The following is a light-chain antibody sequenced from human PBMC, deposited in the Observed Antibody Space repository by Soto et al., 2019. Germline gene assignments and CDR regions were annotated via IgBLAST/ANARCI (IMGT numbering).Light chain of an antibody. J-gene: IGKJ1*01. CDR3: PQHGGSPET. V-gene: IGKV3D-15*02. CDR1: QGIGDT. CDR2: DTS. Sequence: EVVMRQSPTTLSVSPGEGATLSCRASQGIGDTLAWYQHKPGQTPRLRIYDTSTRATGVPARFSGSGSGTEFILTISGLEPEDSGIYNCPQHGGSPETFGQGTKVDI.